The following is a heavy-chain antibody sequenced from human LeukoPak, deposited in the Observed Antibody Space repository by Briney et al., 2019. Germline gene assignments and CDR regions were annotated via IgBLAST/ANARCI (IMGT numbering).Heavy chain of an antibody. J-gene: IGHJ4*02. V-gene: IGHV3-30-3*01. CDR2: ISYDGSNK. CDR3: AKDWGPGYYYDSSGPLDY. Sequence: GGSLRLSCAASGFTFSSYAMHWVRQAPGKGLEWVTIISYDGSNKYYADSVKGRFTISRDNSKNTLYLQMNSLRAEDTAVYYCAKDWGPGYYYDSSGPLDYWGQGTLATVSS. D-gene: IGHD3-22*01. CDR1: GFTFSSYA.